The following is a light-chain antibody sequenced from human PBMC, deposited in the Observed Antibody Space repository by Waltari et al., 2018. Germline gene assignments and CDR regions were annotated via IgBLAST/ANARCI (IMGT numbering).Light chain of an antibody. Sequence: EIVFTQSPGTLSLSPGERAPLSCRASQSLANNYLAWYQRKPGQAPRLLIYAASNRASGIPDRFSGSGAGTDFTLTISRLEPEDFARYYCQQYGTSPPWTFGQGTKVEIK. J-gene: IGKJ1*01. CDR2: AAS. V-gene: IGKV3-20*01. CDR1: QSLANNY. CDR3: QQYGTSPPWT.